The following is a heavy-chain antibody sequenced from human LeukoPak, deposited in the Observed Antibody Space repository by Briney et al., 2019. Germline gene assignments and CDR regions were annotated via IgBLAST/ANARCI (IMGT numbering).Heavy chain of an antibody. Sequence: PSETLSLTCAVYGGSFSGYYWSWIRQPPGKGLEWIGEINHSGSTNYSPSLKSRVTISVDTSKNQFSLKLSSVTAADTAVYYCARIVVVVAAPPWDDYYYMDVWGKGTTVTVSS. CDR1: GGSFSGYY. V-gene: IGHV4-34*01. CDR3: ARIVVVVAAPPWDDYYYMDV. CDR2: INHSGST. D-gene: IGHD2-15*01. J-gene: IGHJ6*03.